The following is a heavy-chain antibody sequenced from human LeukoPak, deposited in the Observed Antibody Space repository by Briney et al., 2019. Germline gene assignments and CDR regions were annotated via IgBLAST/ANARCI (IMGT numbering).Heavy chain of an antibody. J-gene: IGHJ5*02. CDR3: ARGRYSAGDNWFDP. CDR2: INHSGSA. Sequence: SETLSLTCAVYGGSFSGYHWTWIRQPPGKGLEWIGEINHSGSANYNPSLKSRVTISVDTSKNQFSLKLSSVTAADTAVYYCARGRYSAGDNWFDPWGQGTLVTVSS. D-gene: IGHD3-9*01. CDR1: GGSFSGYH. V-gene: IGHV4-34*01.